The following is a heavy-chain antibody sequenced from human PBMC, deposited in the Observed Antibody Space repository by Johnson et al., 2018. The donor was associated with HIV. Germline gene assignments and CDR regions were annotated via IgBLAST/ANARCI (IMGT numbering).Heavy chain of an antibody. CDR1: GFTFSSYA. CDR2: ISGSAIST. D-gene: IGHD6-13*01. CDR3: AKELAADGVDAFDI. J-gene: IGHJ3*02. Sequence: EVQLVESGGDLVQPGGSPRLSCAASGFTFSSYAMSWVRQAPGKGLEWVSAISGSAISTYYADSVKGRFTISRDNSKNTLYLQMNSLRVEDTAVYYCAKELAADGVDAFDIWGQGTMVTVS. V-gene: IGHV3-23*04.